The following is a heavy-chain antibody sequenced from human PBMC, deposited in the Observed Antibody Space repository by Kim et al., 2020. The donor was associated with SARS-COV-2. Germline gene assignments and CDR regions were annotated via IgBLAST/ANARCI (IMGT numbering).Heavy chain of an antibody. Sequence: YSHPAIKSRVTISNDTSKNEFSLKITSVTAADTAVYFCARRSHGGARFDFWGQGALLTVSS. D-gene: IGHD2-21*01. V-gene: IGHV4-39*01. J-gene: IGHJ4*02. CDR3: ARRSHGGARFDF.